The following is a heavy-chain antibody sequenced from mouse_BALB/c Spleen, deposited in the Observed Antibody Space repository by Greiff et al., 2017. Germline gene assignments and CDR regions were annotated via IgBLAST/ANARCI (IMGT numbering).Heavy chain of an antibody. V-gene: IGHV5-17*02. Sequence: EVQVVESGGGLVQPGGSRKLSCAASGFTFSSFGMHWVRQAPEKGLEWVAYISSGSSTIYYADTVKGRFTISRDNPKNTLFLQMTSLRSEDTAMYYCARSAYYGHDRLGAMDYWGQGTSVTVSS. CDR1: GFTFSSFG. J-gene: IGHJ4*01. CDR2: ISSGSSTI. CDR3: ARSAYYGHDRLGAMDY. D-gene: IGHD2-9*01.